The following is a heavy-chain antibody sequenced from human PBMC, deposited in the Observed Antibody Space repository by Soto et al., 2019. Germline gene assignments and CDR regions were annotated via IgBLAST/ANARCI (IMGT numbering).Heavy chain of an antibody. CDR1: GFTFSSYG. J-gene: IGHJ6*02. CDR2: IWYDGSNK. D-gene: IGHD3-9*01. Sequence: QVQLVESGGGVVQPGRSLRLSCAASGFTFSSYGMHWVRQAPGKGLEWGAVIWYDGSNKYYADSVKGRFTISRDNSKNTLYLQMNSLRAEDTAVYYCARDAKAILRYFDWLWGLDGMDVWGQGTTVTVSS. V-gene: IGHV3-33*01. CDR3: ARDAKAILRYFDWLWGLDGMDV.